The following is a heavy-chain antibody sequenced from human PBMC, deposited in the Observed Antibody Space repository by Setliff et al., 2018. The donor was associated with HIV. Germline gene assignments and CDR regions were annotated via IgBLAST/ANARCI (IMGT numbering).Heavy chain of an antibody. Sequence: GGSLRLSCAASGFTFSSYGMHWVRQAPGKGLEWVAVIWYDGSNKYYADSVKGRFTISRDNSKNTLYLQMNSLRAEDTAVYYCAKDRRGYCSGGSCYDFDYWGQGTLVTVSS. V-gene: IGHV3-30*02. D-gene: IGHD2-15*01. CDR2: IWYDGSNK. CDR1: GFTFSSYG. CDR3: AKDRRGYCSGGSCYDFDY. J-gene: IGHJ4*02.